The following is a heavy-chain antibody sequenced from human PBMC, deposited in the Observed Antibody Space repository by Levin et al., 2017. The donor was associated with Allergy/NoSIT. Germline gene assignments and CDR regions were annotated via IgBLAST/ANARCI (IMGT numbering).Heavy chain of an antibody. CDR3: ARGPQKLVLAYFFDY. CDR1: GFTFSNLA. CDR2: ISGSGDRT. V-gene: IGHV3-23*01. Sequence: PGGSLRLSCGASGFTFSNLAMSWVRQAPGKGLEWVSAISGSGDRTYYVDSVKGRFTISRDNSKNTLYLQMNSLRVEDTAVYYCARGPQKLVLAYFFDYWGQGTLVTVSS. J-gene: IGHJ4*02. D-gene: IGHD6-13*01.